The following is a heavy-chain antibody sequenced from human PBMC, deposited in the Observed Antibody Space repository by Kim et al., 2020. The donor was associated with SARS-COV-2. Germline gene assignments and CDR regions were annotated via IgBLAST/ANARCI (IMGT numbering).Heavy chain of an antibody. Sequence: GGSLRLSCAASGFTFSSYAMHWVRQAPGKGLEWVAVISYDGSNKYYADSVKGRFTISRDNSKNTLYLQMNSLRAEDTAVYYCARGNSGSYLYGMYVWGQGTTVTVSS. CDR2: ISYDGSNK. CDR3: ARGNSGSYLYGMYV. CDR1: GFTFSSYA. D-gene: IGHD1-26*01. V-gene: IGHV3-30*04. J-gene: IGHJ6*02.